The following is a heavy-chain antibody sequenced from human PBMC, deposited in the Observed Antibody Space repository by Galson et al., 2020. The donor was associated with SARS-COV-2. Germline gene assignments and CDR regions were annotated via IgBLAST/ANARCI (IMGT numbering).Heavy chain of an antibody. CDR2: IYYSGST. CDR1: GGSISSYY. Sequence: SETLSLTCTVSGGSISSYYWSWIRQPPGKGLEWIGYIYYSGSTNYNPSLKSRVTISVDTSKNQFSLKLSSVTAAGTAVYYCARHPGYSSSSGLDPWGQGTLVTVSS. V-gene: IGHV4-59*08. D-gene: IGHD6-6*01. CDR3: ARHPGYSSSSGLDP. J-gene: IGHJ5*02.